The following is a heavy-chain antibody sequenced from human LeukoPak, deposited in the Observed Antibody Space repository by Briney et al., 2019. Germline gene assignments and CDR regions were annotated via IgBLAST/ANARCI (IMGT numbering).Heavy chain of an antibody. CDR3: ARLNADFEVAP. CDR2: IYYSGSA. J-gene: IGHJ5*02. Sequence: PSETLSLTCAVSGGSISSDNYYWSWIRQPPGKGLEWIGNIYYSGSAYHNPSLKSRVTISVDTSKNQFSLKLSSVTAADTAVYYCARLNADFEVAPWGQGTLVTVSS. D-gene: IGHD3-3*01. CDR1: GGSISSDNYY. V-gene: IGHV4-39*01.